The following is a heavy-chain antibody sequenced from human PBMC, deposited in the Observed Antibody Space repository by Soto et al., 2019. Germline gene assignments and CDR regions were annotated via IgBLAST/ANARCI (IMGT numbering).Heavy chain of an antibody. D-gene: IGHD6-6*01. J-gene: IGHJ3*02. V-gene: IGHV5-51*01. Sequence: RGESLKISCKGSVYSFTSYWIGWVRQMPGKGLEWMGIIYPGDSDTRYSPSFQGQVTISADKSISTAYLQWSSLKASDTAMYYCARRQQLVRLNAFDIWGQGTMVTVSS. CDR2: IYPGDSDT. CDR1: VYSFTSYW. CDR3: ARRQQLVRLNAFDI.